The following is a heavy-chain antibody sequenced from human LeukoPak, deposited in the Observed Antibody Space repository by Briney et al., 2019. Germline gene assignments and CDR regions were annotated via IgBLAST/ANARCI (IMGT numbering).Heavy chain of an antibody. CDR1: GFTFSSCA. V-gene: IGHV3-23*01. CDR3: AKDRGSGWYRDNWFDP. J-gene: IGHJ5*02. Sequence: GGSLRLSCAASGFTFSSCAMSWVRQAPGKGLEWVSAISGSGGSTYYADSVKGRFTISRDNSKNTLYLQMNSLRAEDTAVYYCAKDRGSGWYRDNWFDPWGQGTLVTVSS. CDR2: ISGSGGST. D-gene: IGHD6-19*01.